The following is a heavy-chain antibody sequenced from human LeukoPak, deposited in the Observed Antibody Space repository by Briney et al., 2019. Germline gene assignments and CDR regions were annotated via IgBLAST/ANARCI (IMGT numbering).Heavy chain of an antibody. J-gene: IGHJ5*02. CDR2: IKSNIDGGTT. V-gene: IGHV3-15*07. CDR3: TRGYCSGGGCSGFHNWFDP. D-gene: IGHD2-15*01. CDR1: GFSFSDAW. Sequence: TGGSLRLSCAASGFSFSDAWMNWVRQAPGKGLEWVGRIKSNIDGGTTDYAAPVNGRFSISRDDSKNTLYLQMNSLKTEDTAIYYCTRGYCSGGGCSGFHNWFDPWGQGTLVTVS.